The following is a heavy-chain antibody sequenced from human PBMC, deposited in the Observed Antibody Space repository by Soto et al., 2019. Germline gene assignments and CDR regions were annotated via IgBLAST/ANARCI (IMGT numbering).Heavy chain of an antibody. J-gene: IGHJ6*02. Sequence: SQTLSLTCAISGDSVSSNSSASNWIKQSPSRGLEWLGRTYYRPKWYNDYAVSVKSRITINPDTSKNQFSLQLNSVTPEDTAVYYCARDSDYYGMDVWGQGTTVTAP. CDR3: ARDSDYYGMDV. CDR1: GDSVSSNSSA. V-gene: IGHV6-1*01. CDR2: TYYRPKWYN.